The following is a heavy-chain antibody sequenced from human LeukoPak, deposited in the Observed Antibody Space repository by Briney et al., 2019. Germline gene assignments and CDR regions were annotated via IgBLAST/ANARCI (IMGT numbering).Heavy chain of an antibody. J-gene: IGHJ4*02. CDR2: IYYSGST. Sequence: SETLSLTCTVSGGSISSYYWSWIRQPPGKGLEWIGYIYYSGSTNYNPSLKSRVTISVDTSKNQFSLKLSSVTAADTAVYYCARLSWTDRSFDYWGQGTLVTVSS. CDR1: GGSISSYY. V-gene: IGHV4-59*12. CDR3: ARLSWTDRSFDY. D-gene: IGHD3/OR15-3a*01.